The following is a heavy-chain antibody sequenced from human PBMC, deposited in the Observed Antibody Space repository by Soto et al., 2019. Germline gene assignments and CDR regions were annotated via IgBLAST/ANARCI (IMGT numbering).Heavy chain of an antibody. V-gene: IGHV3-23*01. J-gene: IGHJ5*02. CDR3: ARGTGGSSAWRPLDR. CDR1: GFTFSSYA. Sequence: EVSLRLSCAASGFTFSSYAMSWVRQAPGKGLEWVSIMSGSGGTTFYADSVKGRFTISRADSNNTVYLQMNSLRDEDTALYYCARGTGGSSAWRPLDRWGQGTLVTVSS. D-gene: IGHD2-15*01. CDR2: MSGSGGTT.